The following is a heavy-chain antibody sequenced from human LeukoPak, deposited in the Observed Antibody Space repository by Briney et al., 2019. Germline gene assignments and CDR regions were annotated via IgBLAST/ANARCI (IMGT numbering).Heavy chain of an antibody. J-gene: IGHJ6*03. CDR2: IYYSGST. CDR3: ARVRFLEWPKNYYYMDV. V-gene: IGHV4-30-4*08. D-gene: IGHD3-3*01. CDR1: GGSISSGDYY. Sequence: SETRSLTCTASGGSISSGDYYWSWIRQPPGKGLEWIGYIYYSGSTYYNPSLKSRVTISVDTSKNQFSLKLSSVTAADTAVYYCARVRFLEWPKNYYYMDVWGKGTTVTVSS.